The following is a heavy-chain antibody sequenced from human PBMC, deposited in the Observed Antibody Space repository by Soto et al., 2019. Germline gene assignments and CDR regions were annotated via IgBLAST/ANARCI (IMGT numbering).Heavy chain of an antibody. CDR2: ISAYNGNT. V-gene: IGHV1-18*01. D-gene: IGHD7-27*01. Sequence: ASVKVSCKASGYTFTSYGISWVRQAPGQGLEWMGWISAYNGNTNYAQKLQGRVTMTTDTSTSTAYMELRSLRSDDTAVYYCARDPLTGDDYHYYGMDVWGQGTTVTVSS. CDR1: GYTFTSYG. J-gene: IGHJ6*02. CDR3: ARDPLTGDDYHYYGMDV.